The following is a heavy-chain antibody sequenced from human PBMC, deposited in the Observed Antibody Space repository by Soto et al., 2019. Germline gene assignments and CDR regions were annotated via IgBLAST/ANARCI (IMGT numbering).Heavy chain of an antibody. CDR1: GGSLSGYY. CDR3: ARRGVDTDYYYYGMDV. V-gene: IGHV4-34*01. CDR2: INHSGST. J-gene: IGHJ6*02. D-gene: IGHD5-18*01. Sequence: SETLSLTCAVYGGSLSGYYWSWIRQSPGKGLEWIGEINHSGSTNSNPSLKSRVTISVDTSKNQFSLQLSSVTAADMAVYYCARRGVDTDYYYYGMDVWGQGTTVTVSS.